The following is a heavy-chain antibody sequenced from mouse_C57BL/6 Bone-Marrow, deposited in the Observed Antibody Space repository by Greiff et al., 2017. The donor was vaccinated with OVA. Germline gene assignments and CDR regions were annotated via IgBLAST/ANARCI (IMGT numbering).Heavy chain of an antibody. Sequence: EVQVVESGPELVKPGASVKIPCKASGYTFTDYNMDWVKQSHGKSLEWIGDINPNNGGTIYNQKFKGKATLTVDKSSSTAYMELRSLTSEDTAVYYVARSRGYYGSSYEDFDYWGQGTTLTVSS. D-gene: IGHD1-1*01. CDR2: INPNNGGT. J-gene: IGHJ2*01. CDR1: GYTFTDYN. CDR3: ARSRGYYGSSYEDFDY. V-gene: IGHV1-18*01.